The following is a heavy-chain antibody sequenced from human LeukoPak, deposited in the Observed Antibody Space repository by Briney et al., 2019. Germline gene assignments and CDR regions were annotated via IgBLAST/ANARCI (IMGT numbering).Heavy chain of an antibody. D-gene: IGHD2-2*01. CDR3: ARASPLYCSSTSCHFQDI. Sequence: PSETLSLTCAVSSYSISSGYYWGWIRQPPRKGLEWIGTIYHSGSTNYNPSLKSRVTISVDTSKNQFSLKLSSVTAADTAVYYCARASPLYCSSTSCHFQDIWGQGTLVTVSS. CDR1: SYSISSGYY. V-gene: IGHV4-38-2*01. CDR2: IYHSGST. J-gene: IGHJ4*02.